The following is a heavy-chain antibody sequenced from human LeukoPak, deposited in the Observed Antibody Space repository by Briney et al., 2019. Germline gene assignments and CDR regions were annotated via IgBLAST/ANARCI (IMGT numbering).Heavy chain of an antibody. CDR2: ISYSGST. D-gene: IGHD6-6*01. CDR3: ARGLRQLVRSWHY. Sequence: PSETLSLTCTVSGGSITSSNYQWGWIRQPPGKGLEWIGSISYSGSTYFNLSLKSRVMISVDTSSNQISLKLSSVTAADTAVYYCARGLRQLVRSWHYWGQGTLVTVSS. V-gene: IGHV4-39*01. J-gene: IGHJ4*02. CDR1: GGSITSSNYQ.